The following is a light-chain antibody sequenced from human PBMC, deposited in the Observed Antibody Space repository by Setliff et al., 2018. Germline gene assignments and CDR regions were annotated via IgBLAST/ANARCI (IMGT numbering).Light chain of an antibody. CDR2: DVS. CDR1: SSDVGGYNS. V-gene: IGLV2-14*03. Sequence: QSALTQPASVPGSPGQSITISCTGTSSDVGGYNSVSWYQQHPGKGPRLMIYDVSKRPSGVSDRFSGSKSGNTASLTISGLQAEDEADYYCTSYTTYTTLVFGGGTKGTVL. J-gene: IGLJ2*01. CDR3: TSYTTYTTLV.